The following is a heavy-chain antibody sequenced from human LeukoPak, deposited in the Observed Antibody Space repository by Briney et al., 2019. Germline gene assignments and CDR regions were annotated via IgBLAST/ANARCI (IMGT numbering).Heavy chain of an antibody. J-gene: IGHJ3*02. D-gene: IGHD3-22*01. Sequence: PGGSLRLSCAASGFTFSSYGMHWVRQAPGKGLEWVAVISYDGSNKYYADSVKGRFTISRDNSKNTLYLQMNSLRAEDTAVYYCAKPYYDSSGDAFDIWGQGTMVTVSS. V-gene: IGHV3-30*18. CDR1: GFTFSSYG. CDR3: AKPYYDSSGDAFDI. CDR2: ISYDGSNK.